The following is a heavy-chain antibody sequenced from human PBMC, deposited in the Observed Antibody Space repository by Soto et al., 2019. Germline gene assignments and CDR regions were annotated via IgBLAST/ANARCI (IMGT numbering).Heavy chain of an antibody. V-gene: IGHV3-15*01. Sequence: LRLSCAASGFTFSNAWMSWVRQAPGKGLEWVGRIKSKTDGGTTDYAAPVKGRFTISRDDSKNTLYLQMNSLKTEDTAVYYCTTDFWSGYYPYYYYYYGMDVWGQGTTVTVSS. CDR1: GFTFSNAW. D-gene: IGHD3-3*01. J-gene: IGHJ6*02. CDR2: IKSKTDGGTT. CDR3: TTDFWSGYYPYYYYYYGMDV.